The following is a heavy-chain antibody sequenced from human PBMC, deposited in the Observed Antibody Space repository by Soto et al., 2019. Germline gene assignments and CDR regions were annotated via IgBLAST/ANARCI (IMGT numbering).Heavy chain of an antibody. CDR1: GFTFSDYY. J-gene: IGHJ6*02. CDR2: ISSSGSTI. D-gene: IGHD2-15*01. CDR3: AGEVAAYPYYYYGMDV. V-gene: IGHV3-11*01. Sequence: GGSLRLSCAASGFTFSDYYMSWIRQAPGKGLEWVSYISSSGSTIYYADSVKGRFTISRDNAKNSLYLQMNSLRAEDTAVYYCAGEVAAYPYYYYGMDVWGQETTVTVSS.